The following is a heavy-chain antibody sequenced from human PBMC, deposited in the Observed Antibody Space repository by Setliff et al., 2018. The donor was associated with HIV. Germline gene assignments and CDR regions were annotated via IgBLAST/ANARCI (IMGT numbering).Heavy chain of an antibody. CDR2: IYYSGST. CDR1: GGSISSSSYY. D-gene: IGHD3-22*01. V-gene: IGHV4-39*07. J-gene: IGHJ1*01. Sequence: SETLSLTCTVSGGSISSSSYYWGWIRQPPGKGLEWIGSIYYSGSTYYNSSLESRVAISLDTSKNQFSLKLSSVTAADTAVYYCARGPYYYNSSGQISAEYFQHWGQGTLVTVSS. CDR3: ARGPYYYNSSGQISAEYFQH.